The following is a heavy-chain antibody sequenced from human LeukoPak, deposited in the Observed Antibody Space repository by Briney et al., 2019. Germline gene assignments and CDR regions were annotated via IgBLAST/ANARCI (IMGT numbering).Heavy chain of an antibody. V-gene: IGHV3-43*02. J-gene: IGHJ3*02. Sequence: GGSLRLSCAASGFTFDDYAMHWVRQAPGKGLEWVSLISGDGGSTYYADSVKGRFTISRDNSKNTLYLQMNSLRAEDTAVYYCAREEARSIAAAGTTYAFDIWGQGTMVTVSS. CDR1: GFTFDDYA. D-gene: IGHD6-13*01. CDR3: AREEARSIAAAGTTYAFDI. CDR2: ISGDGGST.